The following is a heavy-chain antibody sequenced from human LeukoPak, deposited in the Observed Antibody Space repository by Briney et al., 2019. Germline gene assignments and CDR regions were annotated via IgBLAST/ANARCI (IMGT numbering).Heavy chain of an antibody. D-gene: IGHD3-22*01. Sequence: ASVTVSCKASGGTFSSYAISWVRQAPGQGLEWMGILNPSSGRTSSAQKFQDRVTMTRDTSTSTVYMELSSLRSGDTAVYYCARESESSFQGLSGYWGQGTLVTVSS. CDR1: GGTFSSYA. V-gene: IGHV1-46*01. J-gene: IGHJ4*02. CDR2: LNPSSGRT. CDR3: ARESESSFQGLSGY.